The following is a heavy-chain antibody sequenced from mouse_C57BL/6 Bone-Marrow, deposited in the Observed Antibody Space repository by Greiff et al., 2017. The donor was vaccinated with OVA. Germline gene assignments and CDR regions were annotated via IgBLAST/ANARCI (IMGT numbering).Heavy chain of an antibody. CDR3: ARGNPYDYDGRAMDY. J-gene: IGHJ4*01. CDR1: GYTFTSYW. V-gene: IGHV1-72*01. D-gene: IGHD2-4*01. Sequence: QVQLQQPGAELVKPGASVKLSCKASGYTFTSYWMHWVKQRPGRGLEWIGRIGPNSGGTKYNEKFKSKATLTVDKPSSTAYMQLSSLTSEDSAVYYCARGNPYDYDGRAMDYWGQGTSVTVSS. CDR2: IGPNSGGT.